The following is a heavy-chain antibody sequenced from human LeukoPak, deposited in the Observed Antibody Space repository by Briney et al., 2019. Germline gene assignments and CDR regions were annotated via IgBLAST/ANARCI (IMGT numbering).Heavy chain of an antibody. CDR1: GDSVSSNSAA. CDR3: ARGGHKQDYSSSWFFPW. J-gene: IGHJ4*02. V-gene: IGHV6-1*01. Sequence: SQTLSLTCAISGDSVSSNSAAWNWIRQSPSRGLEWLGRTYYRSKWYNDYAVSVESRITINPDTSKNQFSLQLNSVTPEDTAVYYCARGGHKQDYSSSWFFPWWGQGTLVTVSS. CDR2: TYYRSKWYN. D-gene: IGHD6-13*01.